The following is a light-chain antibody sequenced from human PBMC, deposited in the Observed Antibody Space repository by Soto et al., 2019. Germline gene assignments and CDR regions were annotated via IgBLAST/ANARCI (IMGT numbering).Light chain of an antibody. CDR2: WAS. V-gene: IGKV4-1*01. Sequence: DIVMTQSPDSLAVSLGERATINCKSSQSVLYSSNNKNYLAWYQQKPGQPPKLLIYWASTRESGVPDRVSGSGSGTDFTLTISSRQAEDVAVYYCQQYYSTPLLTFGGGTKVEIK. CDR1: QSVLYSSNNKNY. J-gene: IGKJ4*01. CDR3: QQYYSTPLLT.